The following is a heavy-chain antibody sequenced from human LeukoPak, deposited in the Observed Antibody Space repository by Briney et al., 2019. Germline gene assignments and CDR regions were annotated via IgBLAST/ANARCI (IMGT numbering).Heavy chain of an antibody. D-gene: IGHD6-19*01. V-gene: IGHV4-59*01. J-gene: IGHJ2*01. CDR3: ARSKYTSGWGYFDL. CDR1: GGSISSYY. Sequence: SETLSLTCTVSGGSISSYYWSWIRQPPGKGLEWIGYIYYSGSTTYNPSLKSRVTISVDTSKNQFSLKLNSVTAADTAVYYCARSKYTSGWGYFDLWGRGTLVTVSS. CDR2: IYYSGST.